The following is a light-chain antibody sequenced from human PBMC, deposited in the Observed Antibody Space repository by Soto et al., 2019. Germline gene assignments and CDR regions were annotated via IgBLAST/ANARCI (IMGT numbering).Light chain of an antibody. CDR3: CSYAGKV. CDR1: SSDVGSYNL. V-gene: IGLV2-23*01. J-gene: IGLJ1*01. CDR2: EGS. Sequence: QSVLTQPASVSGSPGQSITISCTGTSSDVGSYNLVSWYQQHPGKAPKLMIYEGSKRPSGVSNRFSGSKSGNTASLTISGLQAEDEADYYCCSYAGKVSGTGTKVTVL.